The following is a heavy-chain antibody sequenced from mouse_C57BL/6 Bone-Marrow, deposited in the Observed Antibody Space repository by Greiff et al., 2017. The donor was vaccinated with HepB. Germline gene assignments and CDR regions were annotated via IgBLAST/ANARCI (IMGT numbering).Heavy chain of an antibody. CDR2: ISSGGSYT. Sequence: EVKVVESGGDLVKPGGSLKLSCAASGFTFSSYGMSWVRQTPDKRLEWVATISSGGSYTYYPDSVKGRFTISRDNAKNTLYLQMSSLKSEDTAMYYCARDDPYYYAMDYWGQGTSVTVSS. CDR3: ARDDPYYYAMDY. V-gene: IGHV5-6*01. J-gene: IGHJ4*01. CDR1: GFTFSSYG.